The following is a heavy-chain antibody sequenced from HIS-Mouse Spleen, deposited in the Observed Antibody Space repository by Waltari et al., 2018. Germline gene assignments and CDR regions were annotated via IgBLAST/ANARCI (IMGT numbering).Heavy chain of an antibody. Sequence: QVQLQESGPGLVKPSETLSLTCTVSGGSISSYYWSWIRQPPGKGLEWIGYIYYSGSTNYNPSLKVPVTIAVDTSKNQFSLKLSSVTAADTAVYYCARHRGAFDIWGQGTMVTVSS. J-gene: IGHJ3*02. CDR1: GGSISSYY. V-gene: IGHV4-59*08. CDR3: ARHRGAFDI. CDR2: IYYSGST.